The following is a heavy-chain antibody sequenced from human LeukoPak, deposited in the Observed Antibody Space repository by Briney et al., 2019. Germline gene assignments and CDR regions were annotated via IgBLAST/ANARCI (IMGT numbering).Heavy chain of an antibody. CDR1: GFTFSSYS. Sequence: GGSLRLSCAASGFTFSSYSMNWVRQAPGKGLEWVSSISSSSSYIYYADSVKGRFTISRDNAKNSLYLQMNSLRAEDTAVYYCAGVTATLFDYWGQGTLVTVSS. D-gene: IGHD2-21*02. CDR2: ISSSSSYI. CDR3: AGVTATLFDY. V-gene: IGHV3-21*01. J-gene: IGHJ4*02.